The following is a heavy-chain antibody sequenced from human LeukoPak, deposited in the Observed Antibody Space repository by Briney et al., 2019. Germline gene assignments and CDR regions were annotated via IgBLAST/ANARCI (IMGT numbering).Heavy chain of an antibody. J-gene: IGHJ4*02. D-gene: IGHD3-10*01. Sequence: GASVKVSCKVSGYTLTELSMHWVRQAPGKGLEWMGGFDPEDGKTIYAQKFQGRVTMTEDTSTDTAYMELSRLRSEDTAVYYCATSRITYYYGSGSYLGYWGEGTLVTVSS. CDR3: ATSRITYYYGSGSYLGY. CDR1: GYTLTELS. V-gene: IGHV1-24*01. CDR2: FDPEDGKT.